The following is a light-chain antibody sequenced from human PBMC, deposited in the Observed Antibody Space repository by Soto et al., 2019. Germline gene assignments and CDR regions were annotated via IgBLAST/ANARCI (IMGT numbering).Light chain of an antibody. J-gene: IGKJ1*01. CDR1: QSITNW. CDR3: QQYNNFPWT. CDR2: DAS. Sequence: DIQMTQSPSTLSASVGDTVTITCRAGQSITNWLAWYQQKPGRAPNLLIYDASNLEDGVPSRFSGSGSVTEFNLSISSLQPDDFATYYCQQYNNFPWTFGQGTRVDVK. V-gene: IGKV1-5*01.